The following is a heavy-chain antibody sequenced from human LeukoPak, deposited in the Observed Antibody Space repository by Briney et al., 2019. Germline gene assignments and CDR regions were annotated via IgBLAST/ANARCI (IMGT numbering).Heavy chain of an antibody. J-gene: IGHJ3*01. Sequence: ASVKVSCKASGYTFTNSYIHRVRQAPGQVLEWMGLINPDGGNTNYAQNFQGRVTLTRDTSTSTVYMELSSLRSEDTAIYYCARIRDGYNYAYDLWGQGTVVTVPS. CDR3: ARIRDGYNYAYDL. V-gene: IGHV1-46*01. D-gene: IGHD5-24*01. CDR1: GYTFTNSY. CDR2: INPDGGNT.